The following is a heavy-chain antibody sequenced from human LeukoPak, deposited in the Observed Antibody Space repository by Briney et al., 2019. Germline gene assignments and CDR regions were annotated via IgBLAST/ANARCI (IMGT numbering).Heavy chain of an antibody. D-gene: IGHD5-18*01. CDR2: IYTSGST. Sequence: PSETLSLTCAVSGGSISSGTYHWRWIRQPAGKGLEWIGRIYTSGSTDYNPSLKSRVTISKDTSQNHFSLKLSSVTAADTAVYYCAREDVDTGSDCWGQGTLVTVST. J-gene: IGHJ4*02. CDR3: AREDVDTGSDC. V-gene: IGHV4-61*02. CDR1: GGSISSGTYH.